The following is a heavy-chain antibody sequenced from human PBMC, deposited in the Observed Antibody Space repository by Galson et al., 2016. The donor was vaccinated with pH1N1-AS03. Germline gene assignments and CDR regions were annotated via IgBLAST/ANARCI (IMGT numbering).Heavy chain of an antibody. CDR2: ISVYYGDT. Sequence: SVKVSCKASGYTFTTYGISWVRQAPGQGLEWMGWISVYYGDTHFAHKFQERVTLTRDTSTATAYMELRNLRSDDTAVYYCGRESEISGVVFFNYWGQGTLVTVSS. V-gene: IGHV1-18*01. CDR1: GYTFTTYG. CDR3: GRESEISGVVFFNY. J-gene: IGHJ4*02. D-gene: IGHD3-3*01.